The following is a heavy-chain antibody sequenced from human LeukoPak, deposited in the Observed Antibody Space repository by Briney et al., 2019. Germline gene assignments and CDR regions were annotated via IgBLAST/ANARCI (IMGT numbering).Heavy chain of an antibody. CDR1: GGSISSGGYY. V-gene: IGHV4-31*03. Sequence: SETLSLTCTVSGGSISSGGYYWSWIRQHPGKGLEWIGYIYYSGSTYYNPSLKSRVTISVDTSKNQFSLKLSSVTAADTAVYYCALTYYDFWSGYAHIGYFQHWGQGTLVTVSS. J-gene: IGHJ1*01. CDR3: ALTYYDFWSGYAHIGYFQH. CDR2: IYYSGST. D-gene: IGHD3-3*01.